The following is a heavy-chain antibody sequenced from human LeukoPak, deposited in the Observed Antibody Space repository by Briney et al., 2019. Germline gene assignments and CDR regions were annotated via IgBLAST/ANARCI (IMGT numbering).Heavy chain of an antibody. J-gene: IGHJ4*02. V-gene: IGHV3-20*04. D-gene: IGHD3-10*01. CDR2: IDGNGGRT. CDR1: GFTFDDYG. Sequence: GGSLRLSCAASGFTFDDYGMNWVRQAPGKGLEWVSGIDGNGGRTGYADSVKGRFTISRDNAKNSLYLQMSRLRAEDTALYYCARVDSSGSYISDLDYWGQGTLVTVSS. CDR3: ARVDSSGSYISDLDY.